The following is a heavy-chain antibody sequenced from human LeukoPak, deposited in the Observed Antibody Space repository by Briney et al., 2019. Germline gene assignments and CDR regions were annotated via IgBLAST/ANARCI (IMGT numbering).Heavy chain of an antibody. D-gene: IGHD3-22*01. V-gene: IGHV3-9*01. CDR3: AKGSYYDSSGYAFDI. J-gene: IGHJ3*02. Sequence: GGSLRLSCAASGFTFDDYAMHWVRQAPGKGLEWVPGISWNSGSIGYADSVKGRFTISRDNAKNSLYLQMNSLRAEDTALYYCAKGSYYDSSGYAFDIWGQGTMVTVSS. CDR2: ISWNSGSI. CDR1: GFTFDDYA.